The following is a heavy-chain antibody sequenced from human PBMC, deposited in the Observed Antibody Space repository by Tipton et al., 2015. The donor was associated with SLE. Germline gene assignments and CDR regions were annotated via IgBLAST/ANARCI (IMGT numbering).Heavy chain of an antibody. CDR3: ARATDWNLSPDV. D-gene: IGHD1-7*01. CDR2: IYYSGTT. Sequence: TLSLTCAVSGDSISRGGYSWNWVRQFPEKGLEWIGYIYYSGTTFYNPSLSSRLTISVDTSKNQFSLRLSSATAADTALYYCARATDWNLSPDVWGKGTTVTVSS. V-gene: IGHV4-31*11. CDR1: GDSISRGGYS. J-gene: IGHJ6*04.